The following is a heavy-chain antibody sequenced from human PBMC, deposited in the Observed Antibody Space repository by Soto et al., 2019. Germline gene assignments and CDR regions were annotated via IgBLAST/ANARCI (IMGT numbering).Heavy chain of an antibody. Sequence: SVKVSCKASGGTFGSNAISWVRQAPGQGLEWMGNIIPIFGTINNAQKFRGRVTITADESTNTAYMELSSLRSEDTAVYYCAREGYTFGPGEVRGAFDIWGQGTMVTVSS. J-gene: IGHJ3*02. CDR1: GGTFGSNA. D-gene: IGHD1-1*01. CDR3: AREGYTFGPGEVRGAFDI. CDR2: IIPIFGTI. V-gene: IGHV1-69*13.